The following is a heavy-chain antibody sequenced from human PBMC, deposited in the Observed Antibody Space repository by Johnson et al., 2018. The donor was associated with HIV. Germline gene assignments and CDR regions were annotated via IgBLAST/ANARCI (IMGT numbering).Heavy chain of an antibody. J-gene: IGHJ3*01. V-gene: IGHV3-30*14. CDR3: AREGVSGSYYDAFDL. D-gene: IGHD1-26*01. CDR2: DGGNK. Sequence: DGGNKYYADSVKGRVTISRDNSKNTLYLQMDSLRADDTAVYYCAREGVSGSYYDAFDLWGQGTMVTVSS.